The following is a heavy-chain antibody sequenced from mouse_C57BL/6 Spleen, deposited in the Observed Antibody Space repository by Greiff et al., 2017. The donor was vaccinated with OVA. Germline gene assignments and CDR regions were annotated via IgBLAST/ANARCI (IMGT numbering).Heavy chain of an antibody. Sequence: EVKLVESGGGLVQPKGSLKLSCAASGFTFNTYAMHWVRQATGQGLEWVARIRSKSGNYATYYADSVKDRFTTSRDDSQSMLYLRMNNLKTADTARYYWVSTDVMDYWGQGTSVTVSS. D-gene: IGHD1-1*01. V-gene: IGHV10-3*01. CDR1: GFTFNTYA. CDR2: IRSKSGNYAT. J-gene: IGHJ4*01. CDR3: VSTDVMDY.